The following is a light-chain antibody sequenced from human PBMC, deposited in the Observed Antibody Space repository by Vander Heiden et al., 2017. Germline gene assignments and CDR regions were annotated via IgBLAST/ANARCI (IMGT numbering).Light chain of an antibody. CDR2: GAF. V-gene: IGKV1-39*01. J-gene: IGKJ3*01. CDR3: QQSYSAPFT. Sequence: DIQMTQSPSSLSASVGDRVTITCRASQSISSYLNWYQQKPGKAPKLLIYGAFSLQSGVPSRFSGSGSGTDFTLTISSLQPEDFATYYCQQSYSAPFTFGHGTKVDIK. CDR1: QSISSY.